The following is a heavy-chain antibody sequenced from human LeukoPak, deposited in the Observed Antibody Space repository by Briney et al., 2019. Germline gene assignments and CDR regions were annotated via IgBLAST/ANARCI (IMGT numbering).Heavy chain of an antibody. V-gene: IGHV3-30*03. D-gene: IGHD6-13*01. J-gene: IGHJ1*01. Sequence: GGSLRLSCAASGFTFSSYSMNWVRQAPGKGLEWVAVISYDGSNKYYADSVKGRFTISRDNSKNTLYLQMNSLRAEDTAVYYCARDPYSSSWYGYFQHWGQGTLVTVSS. CDR1: GFTFSSYS. CDR3: ARDPYSSSWYGYFQH. CDR2: ISYDGSNK.